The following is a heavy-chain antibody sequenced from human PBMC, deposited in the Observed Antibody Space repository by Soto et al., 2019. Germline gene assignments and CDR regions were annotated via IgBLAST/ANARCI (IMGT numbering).Heavy chain of an antibody. V-gene: IGHV1-18*01. Sequence: ASVKVSCKTSGYTFTNYGISWVRQAPGQGLEWMGWISAHTGNTNDAQKFQGRVTMTTDTSTSTAYVELRSLRSGDTAVYYCARVLGYNSSWWRHTAFDIWGQGTMVTVSS. CDR2: ISAHTGNT. CDR1: GYTFTNYG. J-gene: IGHJ3*02. CDR3: ARVLGYNSSWWRHTAFDI. D-gene: IGHD6-13*01.